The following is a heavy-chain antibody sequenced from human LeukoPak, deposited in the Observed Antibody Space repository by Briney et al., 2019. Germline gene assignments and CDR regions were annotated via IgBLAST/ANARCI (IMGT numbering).Heavy chain of an antibody. D-gene: IGHD3-22*01. V-gene: IGHV4-59*01. CDR1: GGSISGYY. J-gene: IGHJ4*02. CDR3: AREGSSGYPGED. CDR2: IYYSGST. Sequence: SETLSLTCTVSGGSISGYYWSWIRQPPGKGLEWIGYIYYSGSTNYNPSLKSRVTISVDTSKNQFSLKLSSVTAADTAVYYCAREGSSGYPGEDWGQGTLVTVSS.